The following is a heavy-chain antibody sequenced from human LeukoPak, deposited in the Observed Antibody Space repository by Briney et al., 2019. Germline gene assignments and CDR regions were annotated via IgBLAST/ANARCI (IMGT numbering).Heavy chain of an antibody. Sequence: PAETLSLTCSVSGGSISRFYWSWVRQPPGKGLEWIGSTSHSDSPYYNPSLESRVTISLDTSRNQFSLKLTSVTAADTAVYYCARDFGETSLPNWFDPWGQGTLVIVSS. CDR2: TSHSDSP. CDR3: ARDFGETSLPNWFDP. J-gene: IGHJ5*02. V-gene: IGHV4-38-2*02. D-gene: IGHD3-16*01. CDR1: GGSISRFY.